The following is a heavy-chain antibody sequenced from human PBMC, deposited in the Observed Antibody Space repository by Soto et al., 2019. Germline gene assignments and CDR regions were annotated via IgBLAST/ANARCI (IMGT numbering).Heavy chain of an antibody. V-gene: IGHV3-23*01. CDR2: ISGEGGST. CDR3: AKAVQGSSNFAS. CDR1: EFTFSTYA. D-gene: IGHD6-13*01. J-gene: IGHJ4*02. Sequence: EVQLLESGGGLIQPGGSLRLSCAASEFTFSTYAMSWVRQAPGKGLEWVSTISGEGGSTFYADSVKGRLTISRDNSKNMLYLQMNSLRTEDTAVYFSAKAVQGSSNFASWGQGTLVTVSS.